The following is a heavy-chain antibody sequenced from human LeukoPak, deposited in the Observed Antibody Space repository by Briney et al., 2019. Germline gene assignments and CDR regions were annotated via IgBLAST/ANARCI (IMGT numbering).Heavy chain of an antibody. J-gene: IGHJ4*02. CDR2: IYYSGST. V-gene: IGHV4-39*01. CDR1: GGSISSSSAY. Sequence: SETLSLTCTVSGGSISSSSAYWGWIRQPPGKGLEWIGSIYYSGSTYYNPSLMSRVTISVDTSKNQFSLKLSSVTAADTAVYYCAGPGIAARPLLDHWGQGTLVTVSS. CDR3: AGPGIAARPLLDH. D-gene: IGHD6-6*01.